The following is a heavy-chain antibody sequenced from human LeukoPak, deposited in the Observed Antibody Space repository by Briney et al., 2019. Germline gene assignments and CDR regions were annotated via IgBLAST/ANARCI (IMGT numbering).Heavy chain of an antibody. CDR3: AREGPIVGALDY. CDR2: ISSNGGST. D-gene: IGHD1-26*01. Sequence: GGSLTLSCAASGFTFSDYWMHWVRQAPGKGLEYVSAISSNGGSTYYANSVKGRFTISRDNSKNTLYLQMGSLRAEDMAVYYCAREGPIVGALDYWGQGTLVTVSS. J-gene: IGHJ4*02. CDR1: GFTFSDYW. V-gene: IGHV3-64*01.